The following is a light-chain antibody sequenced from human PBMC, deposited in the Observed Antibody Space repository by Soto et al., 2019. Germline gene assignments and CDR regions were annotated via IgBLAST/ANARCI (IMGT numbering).Light chain of an antibody. CDR2: EVR. CDR3: SSYTSDSSYV. Sequence: QSALTQSASVSGSPGQSITISCTGTSSDVGGYNYVSWYQQHPGKAPKLIIYEVRNRPSGVSNRFSASKSGNTASLFISGLQAEDEADYYCSSYTSDSSYVFGSGTKVTVL. J-gene: IGLJ1*01. CDR1: SSDVGGYNY. V-gene: IGLV2-14*01.